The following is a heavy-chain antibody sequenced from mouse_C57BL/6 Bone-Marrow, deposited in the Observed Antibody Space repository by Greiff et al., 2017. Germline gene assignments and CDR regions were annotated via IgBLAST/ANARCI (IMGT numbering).Heavy chain of an antibody. Sequence: EVKLVESGPVLVKPGASVKMSCKASGYTFTDYYMNWVKQSHGKSLEWIGVINPYNGGTSYNQKFKGKATLTVDKSSSTAYMELNSLTSEDSAVYYCARYYYGSNFDYWGQGTTLTVSS. CDR1: GYTFTDYY. D-gene: IGHD1-1*01. V-gene: IGHV1-19*01. CDR3: ARYYYGSNFDY. J-gene: IGHJ2*01. CDR2: INPYNGGT.